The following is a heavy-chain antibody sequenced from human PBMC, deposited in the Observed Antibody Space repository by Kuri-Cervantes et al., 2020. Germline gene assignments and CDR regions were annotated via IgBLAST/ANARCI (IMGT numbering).Heavy chain of an antibody. D-gene: IGHD3-9*01. J-gene: IGHJ3*02. CDR1: GGTFSSYA. CDR2: IIPIFGTA. V-gene: IGHV1-69*06. Sequence: SVKVSCKASGGTFSSYAISWVRQAPGQGLEWMGGIIPIFGTANYAQKFQGRVTITADKSTSTAYMELSSLRSEDTAVYYCARASRYFDWLPIWGQGTMVTVSS. CDR3: ARASRYFDWLPI.